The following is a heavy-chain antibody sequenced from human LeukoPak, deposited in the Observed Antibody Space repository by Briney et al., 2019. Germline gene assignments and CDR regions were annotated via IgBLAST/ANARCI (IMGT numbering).Heavy chain of an antibody. CDR1: GDSISNYY. J-gene: IGHJ4*02. V-gene: IGHV4-59*01. D-gene: IGHD3-22*01. Sequence: SETLSLTCTVSGDSISNYYWSCIRQSPGKGLEWIGYIHYSGSTKYNPSLKSRVTISVDSSKKQFSLKLKSVTAADTAVYFCARAYSSAHYHYFDNWGQGNLVTVSS. CDR2: IHYSGST. CDR3: ARAYSSAHYHYFDN.